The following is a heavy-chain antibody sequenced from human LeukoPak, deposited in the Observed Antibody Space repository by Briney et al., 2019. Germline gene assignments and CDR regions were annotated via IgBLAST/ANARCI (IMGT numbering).Heavy chain of an antibody. J-gene: IGHJ4*02. CDR2: LTSSGDDT. Sequence: GGSLSLSCAASGFTFSNYAMTWVRQAPGKGLEWVSSLTSSGDDTYYSDSVKGRFTISRDNSRNTLYLHMNSLRAEDTAVYYCAKGNSYYYFDYWGQGILVTVSS. CDR3: AKGNSYYYFDY. D-gene: IGHD4-11*01. CDR1: GFTFSNYA. V-gene: IGHV3-23*01.